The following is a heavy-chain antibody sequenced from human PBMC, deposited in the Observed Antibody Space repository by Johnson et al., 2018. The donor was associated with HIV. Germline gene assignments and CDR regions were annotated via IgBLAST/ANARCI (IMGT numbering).Heavy chain of an antibody. CDR1: GFTFSSYW. V-gene: IGHV3-7*01. J-gene: IGHJ3*02. CDR3: GRGGRWGWRGNDAFDI. CDR2: IKQDGSNK. Sequence: VQLVESGGVLVPPGGSLRLSCAASGFTFSSYWMHWVRQAPGQGLVWVANIKQDGSNKYYADSVKGRFTFSRDHSKNTLYRQMHSLRSEDTAVYYCGRGGRWGWRGNDAFDIWGQGTMVTVSS. D-gene: IGHD3-3*01.